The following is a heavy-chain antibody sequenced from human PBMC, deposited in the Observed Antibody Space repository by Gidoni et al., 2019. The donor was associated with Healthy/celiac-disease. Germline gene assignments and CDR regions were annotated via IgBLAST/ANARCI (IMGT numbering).Heavy chain of an antibody. D-gene: IGHD3-16*02. J-gene: IGHJ4*02. V-gene: IGHV3-15*01. CDR3: NTDGVITFGGVIDTLYYFDY. Sequence: EVQLVESGVGLVKPGGSRRLSCAASAFTFCNAWITWVRQAPGKGLEWVGRIKSKTDGGTTDYDAPVKGRFTISRDDSKNTLYLQMNSLKTEDTAVYYCNTDGVITFGGVIDTLYYFDYWGQGTLVTVSS. CDR1: AFTFCNAW. CDR2: IKSKTDGGTT.